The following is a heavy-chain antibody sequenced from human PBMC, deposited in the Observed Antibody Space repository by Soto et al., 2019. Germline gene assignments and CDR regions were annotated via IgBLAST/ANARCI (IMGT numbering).Heavy chain of an antibody. CDR2: ISYSGST. Sequence: PSETLSLTCTVSGGSLSSGPYYWSWIRQPPGKGLEWIGFISYSGSTYYNASLKSRVTISVDTSKNQFSLNLSFVTAADTAVYYCATMGTPATGLYYFDYWGQGTLVTVSS. D-gene: IGHD1-7*01. CDR3: ATMGTPATGLYYFDY. V-gene: IGHV4-30-4*01. CDR1: GGSLSSGPYY. J-gene: IGHJ4*02.